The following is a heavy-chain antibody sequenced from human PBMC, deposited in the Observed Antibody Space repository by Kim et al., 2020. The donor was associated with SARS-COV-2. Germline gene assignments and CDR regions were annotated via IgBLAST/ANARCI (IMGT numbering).Heavy chain of an antibody. CDR2: ISSSGSTI. CDR1: GFTFSDYY. D-gene: IGHD6-19*01. V-gene: IGHV3-11*01. CDR3: ARDYGMAGTVDDAFDI. Sequence: GGSLRLSCAASGFTFSDYYMSWIRQAPGKGLEWVSYISSSGSTIYYADSVKGRFTISRDNAKNSLYLQMNSLRAEDTDVYYCARDYGMAGTVDDAFDIWGQETMVTVSS. J-gene: IGHJ3*02.